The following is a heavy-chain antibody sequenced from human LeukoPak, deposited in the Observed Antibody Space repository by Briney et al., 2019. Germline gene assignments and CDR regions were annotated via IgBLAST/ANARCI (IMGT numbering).Heavy chain of an antibody. CDR1: RGSFSSYA. D-gene: IGHD2-21*01. Sequence: ASVKVSCKASRGSFSSYAISWVRQAPGQGLEWMGRIIPILGIANYAQKFQGRVTITADKSTSTAYMELSSLRSEDTAVYYCARDSQGKLWSYYYGMDVWGQGTTVTVSS. V-gene: IGHV1-69*04. CDR2: IIPILGIA. J-gene: IGHJ6*02. CDR3: ARDSQGKLWSYYYGMDV.